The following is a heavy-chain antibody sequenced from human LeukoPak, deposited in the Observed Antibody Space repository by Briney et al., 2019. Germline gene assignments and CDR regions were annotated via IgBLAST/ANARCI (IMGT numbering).Heavy chain of an antibody. CDR3: ARLGDDY. Sequence: PGGSLRLSCAASGFTFSSYSMNWVRQAPGKGLEWVAKIKQDGSEKHYVDSVKGRFTISRDNANNSLYLQMSSLRAEDTAIYFCARLGDDYWGQGILVTVSS. V-gene: IGHV3-7*01. CDR1: GFTFSSYS. CDR2: IKQDGSEK. D-gene: IGHD2-21*01. J-gene: IGHJ4*02.